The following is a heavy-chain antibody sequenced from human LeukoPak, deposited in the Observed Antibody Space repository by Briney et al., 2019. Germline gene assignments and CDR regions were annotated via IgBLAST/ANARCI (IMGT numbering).Heavy chain of an antibody. J-gene: IGHJ4*02. CDR1: GFTFSSYA. CDR3: AREEEAGYVWGSYRYGPGNHISTDY. Sequence: GGSLRLSCAASGFTFSSYAMHWVRQAPGKGLEWVAVISYDGSNKYYADSVKGRFTISRDNSKNTLYLQMNSLRAEDTAVYYCAREEEAGYVWGSYRYGPGNHISTDYWGQGTLVTVSS. V-gene: IGHV3-30-3*01. CDR2: ISYDGSNK. D-gene: IGHD3-16*02.